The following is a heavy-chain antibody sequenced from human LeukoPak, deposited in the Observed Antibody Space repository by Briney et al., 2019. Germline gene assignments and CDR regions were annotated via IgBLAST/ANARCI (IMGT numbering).Heavy chain of an antibody. CDR1: GFTFSSYS. V-gene: IGHV3-21*01. CDR3: ARDVGLRYSGGILDY. CDR2: ISSSSSYI. Sequence: GGSLRLSCAASGFTFSSYSMNWVRQAPGKGLEWVSSISSSSSYIYYADSVKGRFTISRDNAKNSLYLQMNSLRAEDTAVYYCARDVGLRYSGGILDYWGQGTLVTVSS. D-gene: IGHD1-26*01. J-gene: IGHJ4*02.